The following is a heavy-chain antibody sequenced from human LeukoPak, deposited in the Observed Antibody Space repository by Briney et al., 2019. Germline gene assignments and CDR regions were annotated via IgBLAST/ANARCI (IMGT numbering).Heavy chain of an antibody. CDR1: GDSFSNNY. V-gene: IGHV4-59*01. Sequence: SETLSLTCSVSGDSFSNNYWGYIRQPPGKGLEWIGSIYFSGSTNYNPSLKSRVSISIDTSKKQFSLRLSSMTAADTAVYYCARAMSIAARLQTIFDYWGQGTLVTVSS. D-gene: IGHD6-6*01. CDR2: IYFSGST. CDR3: ARAMSIAARLQTIFDY. J-gene: IGHJ4*02.